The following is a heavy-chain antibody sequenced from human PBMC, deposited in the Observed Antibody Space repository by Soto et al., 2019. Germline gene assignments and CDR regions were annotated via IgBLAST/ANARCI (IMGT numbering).Heavy chain of an antibody. J-gene: IGHJ4*02. Sequence: SETLSLTCSVSGDSISSGSYYWTWIRQFPGKGLEWIGYIYHSGSAYYNPSLKSRVVISLDTSENQFSLKLSSVTAADTAVYYCATSRYRSTMAVDYWGQGTRVTVSS. CDR1: GDSISSGSYY. D-gene: IGHD2-2*01. CDR3: ATSRYRSTMAVDY. V-gene: IGHV4-31*03. CDR2: IYHSGSA.